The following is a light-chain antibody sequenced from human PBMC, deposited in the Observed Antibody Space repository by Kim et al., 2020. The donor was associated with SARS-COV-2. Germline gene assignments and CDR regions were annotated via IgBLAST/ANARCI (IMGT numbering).Light chain of an antibody. J-gene: IGLJ1*01. CDR2: QDS. Sequence: SYELTQPPSVSVAPGKTARITCGGNNIGSKSVHWYQQKPGQAPVLVIYQDSKRPSGIPERFSGSNSGNTATLTISGTQAMDEADYYCQAWDSSTEVFGTG. CDR1: NIGSKS. V-gene: IGLV3-21*01. CDR3: QAWDSSTEV.